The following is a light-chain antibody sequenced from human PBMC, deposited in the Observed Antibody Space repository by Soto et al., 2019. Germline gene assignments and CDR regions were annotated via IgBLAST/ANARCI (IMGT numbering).Light chain of an antibody. CDR3: QQYNNWPQT. J-gene: IGKJ1*01. CDR2: GAS. CDR1: QTINNN. V-gene: IGKV3-15*01. Sequence: VMTQAPATLSVSPGERATLSCRASQTINNNVAWYQLKDGQVPRLVIYGASTRATDIPASFSGSGSGTEFSPTISSLQPEDLAEDHCQQYNNWPQTFGQGTKVEIK.